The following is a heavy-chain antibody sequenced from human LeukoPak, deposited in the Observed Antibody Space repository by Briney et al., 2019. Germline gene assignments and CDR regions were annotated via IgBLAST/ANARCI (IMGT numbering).Heavy chain of an antibody. Sequence: GGSLRLSCAASGFIFSTYVMSWVRQAPGKGLEWVPSVGGSGHVTYYADSVKGRFTISRDNTKNSLYLQMNSLRAEDTAVYYCARGIEAAGTAIFDYWGQGALVTVSS. CDR2: VGGSGHVT. CDR1: GFIFSTYV. J-gene: IGHJ4*02. CDR3: ARGIEAAGTAIFDY. V-gene: IGHV3-21*01. D-gene: IGHD6-13*01.